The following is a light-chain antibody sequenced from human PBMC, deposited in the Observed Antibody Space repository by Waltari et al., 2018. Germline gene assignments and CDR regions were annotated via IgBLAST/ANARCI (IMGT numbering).Light chain of an antibody. CDR1: TNDVGGHNY. CDR2: DVS. Sequence: QSALTQPASVSGSPGQSITISCTGTTNDVGGHNYVSWYQQHSGKAPKLRIYDVSSRPSWCSNLFSGSKSDNTASLTISGLLPEDEADYYCSSHTSSYTQVFGTGTKVSVL. V-gene: IGLV2-14*03. J-gene: IGLJ1*01. CDR3: SSHTSSYTQV.